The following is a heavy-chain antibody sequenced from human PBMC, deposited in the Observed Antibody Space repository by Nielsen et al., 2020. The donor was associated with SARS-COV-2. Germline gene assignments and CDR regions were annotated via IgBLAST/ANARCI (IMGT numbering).Heavy chain of an antibody. CDR3: ARGGGYNKPLDY. D-gene: IGHD5-24*01. J-gene: IGHJ4*02. CDR2: ISSSSSYI. CDR1: GFTFSSTW. Sequence: GGSLRLSCSASGFTFSSTWMDWVRQAPGKGLEWVSSISSSSSYIYYADSVKGRFTISRDNAKNSLYLQMNSLRAEDTAVYYCARGGGYNKPLDYWGQGTLVTVSS. V-gene: IGHV3-21*04.